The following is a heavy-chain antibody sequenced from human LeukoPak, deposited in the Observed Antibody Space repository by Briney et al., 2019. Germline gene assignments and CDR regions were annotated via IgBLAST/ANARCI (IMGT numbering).Heavy chain of an antibody. J-gene: IGHJ5*02. Sequence: SETLSLTCTVSGGSISSSSYYWGWIRQPPGKGLEWIGSIYYSGSTYYNPSLKSRVTISVDTSKNQFSLKLSSVTAADTAVYYCARAYPGSSIAARPILMPYSRIWFDPWGQGTLVTVSS. CDR2: IYYSGST. V-gene: IGHV4-39*07. CDR3: ARAYPGSSIAARPILMPYSRIWFDP. D-gene: IGHD6-6*01. CDR1: GGSISSSSYY.